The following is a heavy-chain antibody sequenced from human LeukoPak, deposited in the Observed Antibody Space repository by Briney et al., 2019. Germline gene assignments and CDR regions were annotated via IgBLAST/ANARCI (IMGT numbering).Heavy chain of an antibody. CDR2: SNSEWSRT. Sequence: GGSLRLSSAASGFTFSSYWMHWVRQAPGKGLVWVSLSNSEWSRTSYADSVKGRFTISRDNAKNTLYLQMNSLRAEDTAVYYCARDLGYGMDVWGKGTTVTVSS. J-gene: IGHJ6*04. V-gene: IGHV3-74*01. D-gene: IGHD7-27*01. CDR3: ARDLGYGMDV. CDR1: GFTFSSYW.